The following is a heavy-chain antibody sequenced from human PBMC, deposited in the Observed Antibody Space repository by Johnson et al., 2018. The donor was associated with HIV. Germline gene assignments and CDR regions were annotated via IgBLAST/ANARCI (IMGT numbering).Heavy chain of an antibody. CDR3: ARDIIAAAGISAFDI. V-gene: IGHV3-30*03. CDR1: GFTFSSYG. J-gene: IGHJ3*02. D-gene: IGHD6-13*01. CDR2: ISYDGSNK. Sequence: QVQLVESGGGVVQPGRSLRLSCAASGFTFSSYGMHWVRQAPGKGLEWVAVISYDGSNKYYADSVKGRFTISRDNSKNTLYLQMNSLRPEDTAVYYCARDIIAAAGISAFDIWGQGTMVTVSS.